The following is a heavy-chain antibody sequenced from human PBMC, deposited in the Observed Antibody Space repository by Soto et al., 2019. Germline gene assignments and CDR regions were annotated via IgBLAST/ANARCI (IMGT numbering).Heavy chain of an antibody. V-gene: IGHV1-69*13. CDR3: ARXTETQDFWSGYSPYYFDY. Sequence: SVKVSCKASGGTFSSYAISWVRQAPGQGLEWMGGIIPIFGTANYAQKFQGRVTITADESTSTAYMELSSLRSEDTAVYYCARXTETQDFWSGYSPYYFDYWGQGTLVTV. CDR2: IIPIFGTA. CDR1: GGTFSSYA. D-gene: IGHD3-3*01. J-gene: IGHJ4*02.